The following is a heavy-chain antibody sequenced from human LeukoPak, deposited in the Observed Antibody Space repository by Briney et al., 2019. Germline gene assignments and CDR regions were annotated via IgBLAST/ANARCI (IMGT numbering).Heavy chain of an antibody. CDR2: INPNSGGT. CDR3: ARDPNSALTIFGGTLFDY. J-gene: IGHJ4*02. V-gene: IGHV1-2*02. Sequence: GASVKVSCKASGYTFTGYYMHWVRQAPGQGLEWMGWINPNSGGTNYAQKFQGRVTMTRDTSISTAYMELSRLRSDDTAVYYCARDPNSALTIFGGTLFDYWGQGTLVTVSS. CDR1: GYTFTGYY. D-gene: IGHD3-3*01.